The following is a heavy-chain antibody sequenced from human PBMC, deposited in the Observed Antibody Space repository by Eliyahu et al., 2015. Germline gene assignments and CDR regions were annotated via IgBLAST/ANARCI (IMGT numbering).Heavy chain of an antibody. D-gene: IGHD2-15*01. CDR1: GYAFANYG. CDR3: GRDLGYCSGGSCGQ. V-gene: IGHV7-4-1*02. J-gene: IGHJ4*02. Sequence: QAQLVQSGSELKKPGASVKVSCKASGYAFANYGMNWVRQAPGPGPEWVGWVNTKTGNPMYAQGFTGRFVFSLDSSVTTAYLQISSLRAEDTAVYYCGRDLGYCSGGSCGQWGQGTLVTVSS. CDR2: VNTKTGNP.